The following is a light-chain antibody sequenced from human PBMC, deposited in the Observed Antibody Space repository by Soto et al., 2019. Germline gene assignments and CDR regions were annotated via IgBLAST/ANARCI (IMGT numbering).Light chain of an antibody. CDR2: DVN. V-gene: IGLV2-14*03. CDR1: SSDVGAYHF. J-gene: IGLJ2*01. CDR3: SSYTTTATRL. Sequence: QSALTQPASVSGSPGQSITISCTATSSDVGAYHFVSWYQHHPGKAPQLIIYDVNNRPSGGSDRFSGSKSGHTASLTISGLQAEDEADYYCSSYTTTATRLFGGGTKLTVL.